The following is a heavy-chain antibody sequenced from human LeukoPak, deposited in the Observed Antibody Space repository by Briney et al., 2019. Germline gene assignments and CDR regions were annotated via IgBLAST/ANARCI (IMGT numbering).Heavy chain of an antibody. D-gene: IGHD3-3*01. Sequence: ASVKASCKASGYTFTGYYIHWVRQVPGQGREWMGWSNPNNGDTTHAQKFQGRGTRTRDACHSTAYMDLSRLTSDDTAMYFCARDFDFWSAYSSFDYWGQGTLVTVSS. J-gene: IGHJ4*02. CDR2: SNPNNGDT. CDR3: ARDFDFWSAYSSFDY. V-gene: IGHV1-2*02. CDR1: GYTFTGYY.